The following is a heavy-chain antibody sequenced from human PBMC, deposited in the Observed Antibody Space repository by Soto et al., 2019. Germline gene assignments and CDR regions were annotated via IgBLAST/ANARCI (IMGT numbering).Heavy chain of an antibody. CDR2: IYYSGST. D-gene: IGHD6-19*01. Sequence: QLQLQESGPGLVKPSETLSLTCTVSGGSISSSSYYWGWIRQPPGKGLGWIGSIYYSGSTYYNPSLKSRVTISVDTSRNKFSLKLSSVTAADTAVYYCARRWIAVAGTHFDYWGQGTRVTVSS. J-gene: IGHJ4*02. CDR1: GGSISSSSYY. V-gene: IGHV4-39*01. CDR3: ARRWIAVAGTHFDY.